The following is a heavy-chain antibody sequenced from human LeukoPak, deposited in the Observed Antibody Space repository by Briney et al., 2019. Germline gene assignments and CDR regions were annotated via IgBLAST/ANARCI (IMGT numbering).Heavy chain of an antibody. CDR3: ARELGSGYYRYFDY. J-gene: IGHJ4*02. CDR2: INPNSGGT. Sequence: ASVKVSCKASGYTFTSYYIHWVRQAPGQGLEWMGWINPNSGGTNFAQKFQGRVSMTRDTSISTAYTELSRLRSDDTAVYYCARELGSGYYRYFDYWGQGTLVTVSS. V-gene: IGHV1-2*02. D-gene: IGHD3-22*01. CDR1: GYTFTSYY.